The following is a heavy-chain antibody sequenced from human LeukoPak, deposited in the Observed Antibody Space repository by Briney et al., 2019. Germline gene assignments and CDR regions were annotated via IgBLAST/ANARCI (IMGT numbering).Heavy chain of an antibody. CDR2: INHSGST. CDR1: GGSFSGYY. Sequence: PSETLSLTCAVYGGSFSGYYWSWIRQPPGKGLEWIGEINHSGSTNYNPSLKSRVTISVDTSKNQFSLKLSSVTAADTAVYYCARKKIVVVPAAIFDYWGKGTLVTVSS. J-gene: IGHJ4*02. V-gene: IGHV4-34*01. D-gene: IGHD2-2*01. CDR3: ARKKIVVVPAAIFDY.